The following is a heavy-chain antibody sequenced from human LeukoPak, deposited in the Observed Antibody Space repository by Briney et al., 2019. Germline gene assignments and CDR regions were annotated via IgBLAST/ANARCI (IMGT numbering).Heavy chain of an antibody. CDR3: SRDMYDSTAYYSRPQYYFDF. V-gene: IGHV3-30*02. J-gene: IGHJ4*02. Sequence: GGSLRLSCAASGFTFSSYGMHWVRQPPGKGLEWVTFIRYDTINKYYADSVKGRFTVSRDNSQNTLHLQMNSLRTEDTALYFCSRDMYDSTAYYSRPQYYFDFWGQGTLVTVSS. CDR1: GFTFSSYG. CDR2: IRYDTINK. D-gene: IGHD3-22*01.